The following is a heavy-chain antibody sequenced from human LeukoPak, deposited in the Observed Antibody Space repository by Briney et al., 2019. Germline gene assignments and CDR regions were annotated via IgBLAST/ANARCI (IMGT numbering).Heavy chain of an antibody. V-gene: IGHV3-30*02. CDR1: GFTFSSYG. Sequence: PGGSLRLSCAASGFTFSSYGMHWVRQAPGKGLEWVAFIRYDGSNKYYADSVKGRFTISRDNSKNTLYLQMDSLRAEDTAVYYCAKGSGYYDILTGYSGFDYWGQGTLVTVSS. CDR2: IRYDGSNK. CDR3: AKGSGYYDILTGYSGFDY. J-gene: IGHJ4*02. D-gene: IGHD3-9*01.